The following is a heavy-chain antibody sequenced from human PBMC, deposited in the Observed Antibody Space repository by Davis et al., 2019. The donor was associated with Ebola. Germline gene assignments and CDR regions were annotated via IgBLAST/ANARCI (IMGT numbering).Heavy chain of an antibody. CDR2: IKQDGSEK. CDR1: GFTFSSYW. V-gene: IGHV3-7*03. Sequence: PGGSLRLSCAASGFTFSSYWMSWVRQAPGKGLEWVANIKQDGSEKYYADSVRGRFTISRDNSKNSLYLQMNSLRTEDTAVYYCARSTSGSPHPFNYWGQGTLVTVSS. D-gene: IGHD3-10*01. CDR3: ARSTSGSPHPFNY. J-gene: IGHJ4*02.